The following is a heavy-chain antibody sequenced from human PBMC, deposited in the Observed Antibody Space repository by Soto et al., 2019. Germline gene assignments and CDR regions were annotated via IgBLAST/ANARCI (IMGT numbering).Heavy chain of an antibody. CDR3: ARDQRSGYDYGYYYYGMDV. V-gene: IGHV3-33*01. CDR1: GFTFSSYG. J-gene: IGHJ6*02. Sequence: GGSLRLPCAASGFTFSSYGMHWVRQAPGKGLEWVAVIWYDGSNKYYADSVKGRFTISRDNSKNTLYLQMNSLRAEDTAVYYCARDQRSGYDYGYYYYGMDVWGQGTTVTVSS. CDR2: IWYDGSNK. D-gene: IGHD5-12*01.